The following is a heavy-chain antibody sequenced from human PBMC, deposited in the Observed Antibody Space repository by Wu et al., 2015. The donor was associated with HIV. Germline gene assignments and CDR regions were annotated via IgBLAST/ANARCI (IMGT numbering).Heavy chain of an antibody. Sequence: QVQLVQSGAEVKKPGASVKVSCKASGYTFTSYAITWVRQAPGQGLEWMGWISAYNGDTNYAQNLQGRVTMTTDTSTSTAYMELRSLRSDDTAVYYCARGSILEMSTASFYYYVMDVWGQGTTVTVSS. D-gene: IGHD1-26*01. V-gene: IGHV1-18*01. CDR1: GYTFTSYA. CDR2: ISAYNGDT. CDR3: ARGSILEMSTASFYYYVMDV. J-gene: IGHJ6*02.